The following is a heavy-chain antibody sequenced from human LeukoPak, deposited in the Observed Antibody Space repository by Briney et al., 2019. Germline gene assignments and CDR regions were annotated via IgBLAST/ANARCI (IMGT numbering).Heavy chain of an antibody. CDR1: GFTFSSYG. J-gene: IGHJ4*02. V-gene: IGHV3-30*02. Sequence: GGSLRLSCAASGFTFSSYGMHWVRQAPGKGLEWVAFIRYDGSNKYYADSVKGRFTISRDNSKNTLYLQMNSLRAEDTAVYYCANPYYYDSSGYYVFSSDYWGQGTLVTVSS. CDR2: IRYDGSNK. CDR3: ANPYYYDSSGYYVFSSDY. D-gene: IGHD3-22*01.